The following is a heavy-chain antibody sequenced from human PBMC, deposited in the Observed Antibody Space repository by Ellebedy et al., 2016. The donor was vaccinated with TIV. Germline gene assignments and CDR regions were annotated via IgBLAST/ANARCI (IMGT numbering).Heavy chain of an antibody. CDR1: GYTFTSYD. V-gene: IGHV1-8*01. J-gene: IGHJ5*02. Sequence: ASVKVSXXASGYTFTSYDINWVRQAPGQGLEWMGWMNPNSGNTGYAQEFQGRITMTRDASISTAYMELSSLRSEDTAVYYCARFMVRGVITPWGQGTLVTVSS. D-gene: IGHD3-10*01. CDR2: MNPNSGNT. CDR3: ARFMVRGVITP.